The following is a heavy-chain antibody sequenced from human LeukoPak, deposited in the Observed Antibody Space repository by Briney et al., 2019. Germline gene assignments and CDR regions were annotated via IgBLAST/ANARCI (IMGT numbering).Heavy chain of an antibody. Sequence: GGSLRLSCAASGFTFNSYAMHWVRQAPGKGLEWVAVISYDGSNKYYADSVKGRFTISRDNSKNTLFLQMNSLRAEDTAVYYCARHLSGITGYTYGRGIDYWGQGTLVTVPQ. CDR1: GFTFNSYA. CDR2: ISYDGSNK. J-gene: IGHJ4*02. V-gene: IGHV3-30*04. D-gene: IGHD5-18*01. CDR3: ARHLSGITGYTYGRGIDY.